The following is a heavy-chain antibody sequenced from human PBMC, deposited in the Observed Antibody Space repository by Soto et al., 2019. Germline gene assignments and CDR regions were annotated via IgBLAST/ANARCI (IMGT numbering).Heavy chain of an antibody. J-gene: IGHJ3*02. CDR2: IIPILGIA. CDR3: ATLMVRGVLSDAFDI. CDR1: GGTFSSYT. V-gene: IGHV1-69*02. Sequence: QVQLVQSGAEVKKPGSSVKVSCKASGGTFSSYTISWVRQAPGQGLEWMGRIIPILGIANYAKKFQGRVTITADKSTSTAYMELSSLRSEDTAVYYCATLMVRGVLSDAFDIWGQGTMVTVSS. D-gene: IGHD3-10*01.